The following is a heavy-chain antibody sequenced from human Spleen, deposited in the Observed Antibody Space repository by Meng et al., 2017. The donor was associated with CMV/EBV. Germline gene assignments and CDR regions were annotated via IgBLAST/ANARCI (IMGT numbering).Heavy chain of an antibody. CDR1: GLTVSVNY. CDR3: AKHLRLYGAFDH. CDR2: IYSDGNT. Sequence: GESLKISCAASGLTVSVNYMIWVRQAPGKGLEWVSVIYSDGNTLYADSVKGRFTISRDNSKNTLYLQMNSLRAEDTAEYYCAKHLRLYGAFDHWGQVTPVTAPQ. J-gene: IGHJ4*02. D-gene: IGHD4-17*01. V-gene: IGHV3-53*01.